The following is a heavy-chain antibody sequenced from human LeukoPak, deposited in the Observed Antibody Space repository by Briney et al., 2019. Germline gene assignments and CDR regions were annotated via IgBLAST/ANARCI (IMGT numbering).Heavy chain of an antibody. Sequence: SETLSLTCTVYGGSFSGYYWSWIRQPPGKGLEWIGEINHSGSSNYNPSLKSRVTISVDTSKNQFSLRLSSVTAADMAVYYCARGGRGSGSYYYYYYGMDVWGQGTTVTVSS. V-gene: IGHV4-34*01. D-gene: IGHD3-10*01. CDR2: INHSGSS. CDR3: ARGGRGSGSYYYYYYGMDV. J-gene: IGHJ6*02. CDR1: GGSFSGYY.